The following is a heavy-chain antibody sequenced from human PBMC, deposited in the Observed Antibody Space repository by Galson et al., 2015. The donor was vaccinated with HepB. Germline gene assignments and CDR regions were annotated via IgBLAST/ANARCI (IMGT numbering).Heavy chain of an antibody. CDR2: IKQDGSEK. V-gene: IGHV3-7*03. CDR1: GFTFSSYW. J-gene: IGHJ6*02. Sequence: SLRLSCAASGFTFSSYWMSWVRQAPGKGLEWVANIKQDGSEKYYVDSVKGRFTISRDNAKNSLYLQMNSLRAEDTAVYYCARDSPFGMLYLYYYYGMDVWGQGTTVTVSS. D-gene: IGHD2-8*01. CDR3: ARDSPFGMLYLYYYYGMDV.